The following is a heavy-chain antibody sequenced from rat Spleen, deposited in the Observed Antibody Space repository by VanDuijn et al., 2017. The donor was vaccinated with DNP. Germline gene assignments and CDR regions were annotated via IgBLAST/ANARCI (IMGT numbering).Heavy chain of an antibody. Sequence: EVQLVESGGGLVQPGRSLKLSCAASGFTFSDYNMAWVRQAPKKGLEWVATISYDGSSTYYRDSVKGRFTISRDNAKSTLYLQMDSLRSEDTATYYCARGDVYYGFPYWGQGVMVTGSS. V-gene: IGHV5-7*01. J-gene: IGHJ2*01. CDR1: GFTFSDYN. D-gene: IGHD1-6*01. CDR2: ISYDGSST. CDR3: ARGDVYYGFPY.